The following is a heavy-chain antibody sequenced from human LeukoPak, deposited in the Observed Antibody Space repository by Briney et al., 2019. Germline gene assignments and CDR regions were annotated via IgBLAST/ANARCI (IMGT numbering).Heavy chain of an antibody. D-gene: IGHD3-3*01. CDR1: GGSISSHY. CDR2: IYYSGST. Sequence: SETLSLTCTVSGGSISSHYWSWIRQPPGKGLEWIGYIYYSGSTNYNPSLKSRVTISVDTSKNQFSLKLSSVTAADTAVYYCARASLRFLEWLSRGDYYYYYMDVWGKGTTVTVSS. CDR3: ARASLRFLEWLSRGDYYYYYMDV. V-gene: IGHV4-59*11. J-gene: IGHJ6*03.